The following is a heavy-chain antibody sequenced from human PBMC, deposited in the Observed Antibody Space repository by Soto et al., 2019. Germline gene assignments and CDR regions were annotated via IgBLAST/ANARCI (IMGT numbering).Heavy chain of an antibody. CDR1: GFTFDDYA. J-gene: IGHJ4*02. V-gene: IGHV3-9*01. CDR3: AKPGGPNDY. Sequence: LRLSCAASGFTFDDYAMHWVRQAPGKGLEWVSGISWNSGSIGYADSVKGRFTISRDNAKNSLYLQMNSLRAEDTALYYCAKPGGPNDYWGQGTLVTVSS. D-gene: IGHD2-15*01. CDR2: ISWNSGSI.